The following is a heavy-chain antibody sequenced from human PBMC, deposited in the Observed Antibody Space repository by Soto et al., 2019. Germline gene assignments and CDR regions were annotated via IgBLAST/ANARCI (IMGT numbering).Heavy chain of an antibody. D-gene: IGHD5-12*01. CDR3: ARDIVATIVYHYYYMDV. CDR1: GFTVSSNC. Sequence: PGGSLRLSCAASGFTVSSNCMNWVRQAPGKGLEWVSYISSSSSTIYYADSVKGRFTISRDNAKNSLYLQMNSLRAEDTAVYYCARDIVATIVYHYYYMDVWGKGTTVTVSS. CDR2: ISSSSSTI. J-gene: IGHJ6*03. V-gene: IGHV3-48*01.